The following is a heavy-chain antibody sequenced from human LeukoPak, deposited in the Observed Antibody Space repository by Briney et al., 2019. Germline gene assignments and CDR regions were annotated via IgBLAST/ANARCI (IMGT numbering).Heavy chain of an antibody. V-gene: IGHV4-59*08. CDR2: IYSSGNT. CDR3: ARHFTIAAAEFDP. J-gene: IGHJ5*02. Sequence: SETLSLTCTVSGGSISSYYWSWIRQPPGKGLEWIGYIYSSGNTNYNPSLKSRVTMSVDTSKNQFSLKLSSVTAADTAVYYCARHFTIAAAEFDPWGQGTLVTVSS. CDR1: GGSISSYY. D-gene: IGHD6-13*01.